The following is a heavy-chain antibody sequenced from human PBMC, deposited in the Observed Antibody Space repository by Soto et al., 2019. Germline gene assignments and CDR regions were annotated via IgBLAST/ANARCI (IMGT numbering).Heavy chain of an antibody. CDR1: GTTFSNYA. Sequence: QVRLVQSGAEVKKTGSSVKVSCKASGTTFSNYAIGWVRQAPGQGLEWMGGIILPFGTPNYAQKFQGRVTITAGESMTTACMELRGLRSEDTAVYFCVRGPDYEGYFDYWGQGTLVTVSS. CDR2: IILPFGTP. J-gene: IGHJ4*02. V-gene: IGHV1-69*12. CDR3: VRGPDYEGYFDY. D-gene: IGHD3-22*01.